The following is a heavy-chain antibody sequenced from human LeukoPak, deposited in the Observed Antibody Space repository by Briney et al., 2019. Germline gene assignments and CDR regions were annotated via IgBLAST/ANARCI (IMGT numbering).Heavy chain of an antibody. V-gene: IGHV4-39*01. J-gene: IGHJ4*02. Sequence: ASETLSLTCTVSGGSISSSTYYWGWIRRPPGKGLEWIRSIYYSGSTYYNPSLKSRVTVSVDTSKNQFSLNLSSVTAADTAVYYCVRGSTLRHYQYWGQGTLVTVSS. D-gene: IGHD3-16*01. CDR3: VRGSTLRHYQY. CDR2: IYYSGST. CDR1: GGSISSSTYY.